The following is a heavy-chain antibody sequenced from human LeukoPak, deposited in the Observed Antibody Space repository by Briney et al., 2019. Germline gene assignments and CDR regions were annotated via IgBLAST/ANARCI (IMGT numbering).Heavy chain of an antibody. J-gene: IGHJ4*02. Sequence: PSETLSLTCTVSGGSISTTTYYWSWIRQPPGKGLEWIGYIYYSGNTNYSPSLKSRVAISVDTSKNQVSLRLSSVTSADTAVYYCAGGNGWYSFWGQGTLVTVSS. CDR3: AGGNGWYSF. D-gene: IGHD6-19*01. V-gene: IGHV4-61*01. CDR1: GGSISTTTYY. CDR2: IYYSGNT.